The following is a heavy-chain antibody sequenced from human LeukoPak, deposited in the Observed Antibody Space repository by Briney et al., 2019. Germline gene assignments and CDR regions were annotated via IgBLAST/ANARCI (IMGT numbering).Heavy chain of an antibody. CDR3: ARVFWASSSYYFDY. CDR1: GFTFDDYG. CDR2: INWNGGST. Sequence: GGSLRLSCAASGFTFDDYGMSWVRQAPGKGLEWVSGINWNGGSTGYADSVKGRFTISRDNAKNSLYLQMNSLRAEDTALYHCARVFWASSSYYFDYWGQGTLVTVSS. D-gene: IGHD6-6*01. V-gene: IGHV3-20*01. J-gene: IGHJ4*02.